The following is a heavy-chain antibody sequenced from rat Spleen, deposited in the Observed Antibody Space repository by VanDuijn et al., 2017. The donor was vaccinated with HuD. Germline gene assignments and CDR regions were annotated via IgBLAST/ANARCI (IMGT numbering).Heavy chain of an antibody. Sequence: EVQLVESGGGLVQPGRSLKLSCAASGFTFSDYNMAWVRQAPKKGLEWVATISYDGSSTYYRDSVKGRFTISRDNAKSTLYLQMDSLRSEDTATYYCARGEAPFDYWGQGVMVTVSS. CDR2: ISYDGSST. CDR3: ARGEAPFDY. V-gene: IGHV5-7*01. J-gene: IGHJ2*01. CDR1: GFTFSDYN. D-gene: IGHD1-11*01.